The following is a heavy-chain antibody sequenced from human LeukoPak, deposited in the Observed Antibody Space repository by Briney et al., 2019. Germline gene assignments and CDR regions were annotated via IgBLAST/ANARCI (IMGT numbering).Heavy chain of an antibody. D-gene: IGHD3-22*01. J-gene: IGHJ4*02. CDR3: ASDYYDSSGYSLELDY. Sequence: ASVKVSCKASGYTFTSYYMHWVRQAPGQGLEWMGWINPNSGGTNYAQKFQGRVTMTRDTSISTAYMELSRLRSDDTAVYYCASDYYDSSGYSLELDYWGQGTLVTVSS. CDR1: GYTFTSYY. V-gene: IGHV1-2*02. CDR2: INPNSGGT.